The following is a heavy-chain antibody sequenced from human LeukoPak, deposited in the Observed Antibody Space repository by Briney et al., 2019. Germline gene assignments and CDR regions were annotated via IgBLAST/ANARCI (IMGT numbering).Heavy chain of an antibody. CDR2: IIPIFGTA. Sequence: SVKVSCKASGGTFSSYAISWVRQAPGQGLEWMGGIIPIFGTANYAQKFQGRVTITTDESTSTAYMELSSLRSEDTAVYYCARASRADYGGNSGIEDIWGQGTMVTVSS. D-gene: IGHD4-23*01. J-gene: IGHJ3*02. CDR1: GGTFSSYA. V-gene: IGHV1-69*05. CDR3: ARASRADYGGNSGIEDI.